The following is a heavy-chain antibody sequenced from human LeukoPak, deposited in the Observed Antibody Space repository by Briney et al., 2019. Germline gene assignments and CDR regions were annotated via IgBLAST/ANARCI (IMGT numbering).Heavy chain of an antibody. CDR2: INTNDGDT. D-gene: IGHD2-15*01. Sequence: GASVKVSCKASGHTFTGYCMHWVRQAPGQGLEWMGMINTNDGDTNYAQKFRGRVTMTRDTSTSIVYLELSSLRSEDTAVYYCATERSGGTWFDPWGQGTLVTVSS. J-gene: IGHJ5*02. CDR3: ATERSGGTWFDP. V-gene: IGHV1-46*01. CDR1: GHTFTGYC.